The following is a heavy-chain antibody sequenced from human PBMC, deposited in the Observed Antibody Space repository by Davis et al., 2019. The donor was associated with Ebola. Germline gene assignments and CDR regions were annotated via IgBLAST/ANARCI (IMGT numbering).Heavy chain of an antibody. CDR1: GFTFSSYW. CDR3: ARWRNSTGRFDC. CDR2: IKQDGSEK. Sequence: GESLKISCAASGFTFSSYWMSWVRQAPGKGLEWVANIKQDGSEKYYVDSVKGRFTISRDNAEKSLYLQMNSLRVEDTAVYYCARWRNSTGRFDCWGQGTPVTVSS. V-gene: IGHV3-7*01. D-gene: IGHD1-1*01. J-gene: IGHJ4*02.